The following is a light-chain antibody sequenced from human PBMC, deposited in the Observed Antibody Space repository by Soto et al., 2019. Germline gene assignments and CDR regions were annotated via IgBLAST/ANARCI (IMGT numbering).Light chain of an antibody. CDR1: QSIRSY. V-gene: IGKV3-11*01. Sequence: ILLRQSPATPSLSGGERATLSCRASQSIRSYLAWYQHKLGQPARLLIYDASNRATGVPVRFSGSGSGTDFILTISSLEPEDFAVYYCQQRSTWTPLSFGPGTKVDIK. CDR3: QQRSTWTPLS. J-gene: IGKJ3*01. CDR2: DAS.